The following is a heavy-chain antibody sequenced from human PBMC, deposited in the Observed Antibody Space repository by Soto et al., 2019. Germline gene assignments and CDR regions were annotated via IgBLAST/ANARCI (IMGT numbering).Heavy chain of an antibody. D-gene: IGHD1-1*01. CDR1: GYTFSTHA. CDR3: ARGKGMEENYYHYGLDI. Sequence: ASVKVSCKASGYTFSTHAMHWVRQAPGQSLEWMGWINGGTGQTKHSHRFQDRISITRDTSASTAYMELSSLRSEDTAVYYCARGKGMEENYYHYGLDIWGQGTTVTVCS. V-gene: IGHV1-3*01. CDR2: INGGTGQT. J-gene: IGHJ6*02.